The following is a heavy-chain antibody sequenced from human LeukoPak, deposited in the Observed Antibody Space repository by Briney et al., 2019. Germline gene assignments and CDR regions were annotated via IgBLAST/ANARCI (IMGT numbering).Heavy chain of an antibody. V-gene: IGHV4-34*01. D-gene: IGHD6-19*01. CDR2: INHSGST. CDR1: GGSFSGYY. CDR3: AREGDGSVVAGNDRAYHI. J-gene: IGHJ3*02. Sequence: SETLSHTCAVYGGSFSGYYWSWIRQPPGKGLEWIGEINHSGSTNYNPSLKSRVTISVDTSKNQFSLKLSSVTAADTAVYYCAREGDGSVVAGNDRAYHIWGQGTMVTVSS.